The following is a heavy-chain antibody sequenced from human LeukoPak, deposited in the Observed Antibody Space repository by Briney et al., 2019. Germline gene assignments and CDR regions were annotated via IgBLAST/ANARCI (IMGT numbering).Heavy chain of an antibody. CDR2: ITGSGGNT. D-gene: IGHD3-9*01. J-gene: IGHJ4*02. CDR1: GLTFINYA. CDR3: AKWGDYDVLTGYYVSDY. V-gene: IGHV3-23*01. Sequence: GASLRLSCAASGLTFINYAMSWVRQAPGKGLEWVSAITGSGGNTYYADSVKGRFTISRDNSKNTVFMQMNSLRAEDTAVYYCAKWGDYDVLTGYYVSDYWGQGTLVTVSS.